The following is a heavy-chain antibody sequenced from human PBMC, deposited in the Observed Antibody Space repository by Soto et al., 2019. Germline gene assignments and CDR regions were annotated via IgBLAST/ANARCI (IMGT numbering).Heavy chain of an antibody. Sequence: GGSLRLSCAASGFTFSSYEMNWVRQAPGKGLEWVSYISSSGSTIYYADSVKGRFTISRDNAKNSLYLQMNSLRAEDTAVYYCARDHSRYCSSTSCYKTGKYYYYYGMDVWGQGTTVTVSS. CDR1: GFTFSSYE. D-gene: IGHD2-2*02. CDR3: ARDHSRYCSSTSCYKTGKYYYYYGMDV. V-gene: IGHV3-48*03. J-gene: IGHJ6*02. CDR2: ISSSGSTI.